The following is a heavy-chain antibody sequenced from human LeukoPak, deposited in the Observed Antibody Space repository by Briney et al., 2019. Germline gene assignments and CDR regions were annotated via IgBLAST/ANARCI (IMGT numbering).Heavy chain of an antibody. D-gene: IGHD4-11*01. V-gene: IGHV4-59*01. CDR3: ARYASNYGTPGDAGAWFDP. CDR2: IYYSGST. Sequence: PSETLSLTCTVSGGSISSYYWSWIRQPPGKGLEWIGYIYYSGSTNYNPSLKSRVTISVDTSKNQFSLKLSSVTAADTAVYYCARYASNYGTPGDAGAWFDPWGQGTLVTVSS. J-gene: IGHJ5*02. CDR1: GGSISSYY.